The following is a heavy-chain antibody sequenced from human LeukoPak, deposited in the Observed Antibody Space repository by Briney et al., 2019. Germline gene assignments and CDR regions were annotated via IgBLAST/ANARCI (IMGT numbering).Heavy chain of an antibody. CDR1: GGSISSSSYY. CDR3: AREVGGYFWNDY. D-gene: IGHD3-22*01. J-gene: IGHJ4*02. V-gene: IGHV4-39*07. Sequence: SETLSLTCAVSGGSISSSSYYWGWIRQPPGKGLEWIGSIYYSGSTYYNPSLKSRVTISVDTSKNQFSLKLGSVTAADTAVYYCAREVGGYFWNDYWGQGTLVTVSS. CDR2: IYYSGST.